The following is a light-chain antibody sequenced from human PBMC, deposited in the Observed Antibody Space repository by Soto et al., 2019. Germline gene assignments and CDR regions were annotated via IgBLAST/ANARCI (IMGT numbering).Light chain of an antibody. J-gene: IGKJ1*01. CDR2: GAS. Sequence: EIVLTQSPGTLSLSLGERATLSCRASQSVSSSYLAWYQQKPGRAPRLLIYGASSMATGIPDRFSGSGSGTDFTLTISRLEPEDFAVYYCQQYGSSRTFGQGTKVDIK. CDR3: QQYGSSRT. CDR1: QSVSSSY. V-gene: IGKV3-20*01.